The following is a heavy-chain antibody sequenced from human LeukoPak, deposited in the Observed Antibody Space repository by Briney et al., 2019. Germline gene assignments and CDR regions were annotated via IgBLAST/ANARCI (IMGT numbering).Heavy chain of an antibody. J-gene: IGHJ4*02. D-gene: IGHD2-2*01. CDR2: INPNSGFT. CDR1: GYIFTNYC. CDR3: ARLADCSSSSCRSFDY. V-gene: IGHV1-2*02. Sequence: ASVKVSCKASGYIFTNYCMHWVRQAPGQGLEWMGWINPNSGFTNYAQKFQGRVTMTRDTSISTAYMELSRLRSDDTAVYYCARLADCSSSSCRSFDYWGQGTLVTVSS.